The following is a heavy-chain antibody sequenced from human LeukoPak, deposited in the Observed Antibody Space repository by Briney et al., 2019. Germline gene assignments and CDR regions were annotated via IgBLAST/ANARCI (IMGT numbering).Heavy chain of an antibody. Sequence: ASVKVSCKASGYTFTDYYMHWVRQAPGQGFEWMGWINPNDGDTNYAQKFQGRVTMTRDTSISTAHMEVSRLRSDETAGFFCARANFLYLNCTTCLFDYWGQGTLVTVSS. D-gene: IGHD2-2*01. J-gene: IGHJ4*02. V-gene: IGHV1-2*02. CDR1: GYTFTDYY. CDR3: ARANFLYLNCTTCLFDY. CDR2: INPNDGDT.